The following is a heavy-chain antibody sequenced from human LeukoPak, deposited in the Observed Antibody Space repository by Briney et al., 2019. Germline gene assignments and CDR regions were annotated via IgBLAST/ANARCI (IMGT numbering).Heavy chain of an antibody. CDR3: ARERNYGDYGGPRAYAFDI. D-gene: IGHD4-17*01. CDR1: GFTFSSYA. Sequence: PGRSLRLSCAASGFTFSSYAMHWVRQAPGKGLEWVAVISYDGSNKYYADSVKGRFTISRDNSKNTLYLQMNSLRAEDTAVYYCARERNYGDYGGPRAYAFDIWGQGTMVTVSS. CDR2: ISYDGSNK. V-gene: IGHV3-30-3*01. J-gene: IGHJ3*02.